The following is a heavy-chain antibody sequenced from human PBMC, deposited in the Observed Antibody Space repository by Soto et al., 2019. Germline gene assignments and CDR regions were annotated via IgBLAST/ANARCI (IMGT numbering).Heavy chain of an antibody. CDR2: INYSGST. D-gene: IGHD3-10*01. J-gene: IGHJ4*01. CDR1: GGSISSSSYY. CDR3: AGHPTGLWFGDGRDL. Sequence: QPQLQESGPGLVKPSETLSLTCTVSGGSISSSSYYWGWIRQPPGKGLEWIGSINYSGSTYYNPSLKSRVTISVDTSKNPFSLKLSAVSAADTAVYYWAGHPTGLWFGDGRDLWGHGTPVTVSS. V-gene: IGHV4-39*01.